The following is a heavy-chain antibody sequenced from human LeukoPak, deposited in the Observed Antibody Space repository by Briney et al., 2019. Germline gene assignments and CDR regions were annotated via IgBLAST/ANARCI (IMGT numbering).Heavy chain of an antibody. CDR3: AKTISGWYSWGY. CDR2: ISGSGGST. D-gene: IGHD6-13*01. J-gene: IGHJ4*02. CDR1: GFTFSSYA. Sequence: PGGSLRLSCAASGFTFSSYAMSWVRQAPGKGLEWVSAISGSGGSTYYADSVKGRFTISRDNSKNTLYLQVNSLRAEDTAVYYCAKTISGWYSWGYWGQGTLVTVSS. V-gene: IGHV3-23*01.